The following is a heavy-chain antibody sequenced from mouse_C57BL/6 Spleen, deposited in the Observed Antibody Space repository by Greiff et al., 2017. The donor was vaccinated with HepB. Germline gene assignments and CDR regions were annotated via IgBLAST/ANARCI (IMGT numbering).Heavy chain of an antibody. V-gene: IGHV1-80*01. CDR2: IYPGDGDT. CDR3: ARKYYYYGSSYFDY. D-gene: IGHD1-1*01. Sequence: QLPPSGAELVKPGASVKISCKASGYAFSSYWMNWVKQRPGKGLEWIGQIYPGDGDTNYNGKFKGKATLTADKSSSTAYMQLSSLTSEDSAVYFCARKYYYYGSSYFDYWGQGTTLTVSS. J-gene: IGHJ2*01. CDR1: GYAFSSYW.